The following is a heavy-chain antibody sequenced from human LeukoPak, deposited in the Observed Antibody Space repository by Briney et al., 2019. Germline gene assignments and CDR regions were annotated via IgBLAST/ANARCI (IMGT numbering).Heavy chain of an antibody. V-gene: IGHV1-8*01. D-gene: IGHD3-3*01. CDR2: MNPNSGNT. J-gene: IGHJ6*02. Sequence: GASVRVSCKASGYTFTSYDMNWVRQARGQGLEWMGWMNPNSGNTDYAQKFQARVTMTRNTSISTAYMELSSLRSVDPAVYYCARGGVTIFGVVTLYYYYYGMDVWGQGTTVTVSS. CDR1: GYTFTSYD. CDR3: ARGGVTIFGVVTLYYYYYGMDV.